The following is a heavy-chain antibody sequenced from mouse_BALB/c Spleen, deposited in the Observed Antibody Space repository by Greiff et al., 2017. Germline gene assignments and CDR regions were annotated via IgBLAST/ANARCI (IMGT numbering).Heavy chain of an antibody. D-gene: IGHD2-4*01. J-gene: IGHJ3*01. CDR3: ACDYDRFAY. CDR2: ISYSGST. Sequence: EVHLVESGPGLVKPSQSLSLTCTVTGYSITSDYAWNWIRQFPGNKLEWMGYISYSGSTSYNPSLKSRISITRDTSKNQFFLQLNSVTTEDTATYYCACDYDRFAYWGQGTLVTVSA. CDR1: GYSITSDYA. V-gene: IGHV3-2*02.